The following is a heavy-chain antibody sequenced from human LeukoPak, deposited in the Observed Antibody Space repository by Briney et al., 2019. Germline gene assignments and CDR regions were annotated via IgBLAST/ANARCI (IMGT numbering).Heavy chain of an antibody. J-gene: IGHJ6*03. Sequence: SETLSLTCAVYGGSFSGYYWSWIRQPPGKGLEWMGEINHSGSTNYNPSLKSRVTISVDTSKNQFSLKLSSVTAADTAVYYCARKVGITIFGQRPLYYYYYMDVWGKGTTVTVSS. CDR2: INHSGST. V-gene: IGHV4-34*01. D-gene: IGHD3-3*01. CDR3: ARKVGITIFGQRPLYYYYYMDV. CDR1: GGSFSGYY.